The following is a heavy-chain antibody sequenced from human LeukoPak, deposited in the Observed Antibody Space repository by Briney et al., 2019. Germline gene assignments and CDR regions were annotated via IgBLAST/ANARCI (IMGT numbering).Heavy chain of an antibody. CDR1: GYTFTNYG. Sequence: ASVKVSCKASGYTFTNYGISWVRQAPGQGLEWMGWISAYNGNTKYAQKLQGRVTMTTDTSTSTAYMELRSLRSDDTAVYYCARGYLSDIIVPAAFDYWGQGTLVTVSS. D-gene: IGHD2-2*01. CDR3: ARGYLSDIIVPAAFDY. CDR2: ISAYNGNT. V-gene: IGHV1-18*01. J-gene: IGHJ4*02.